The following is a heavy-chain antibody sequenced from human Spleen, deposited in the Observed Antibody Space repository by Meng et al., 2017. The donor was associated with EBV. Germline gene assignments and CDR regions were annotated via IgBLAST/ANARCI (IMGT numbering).Heavy chain of an antibody. CDR1: GGSSSSTDYY. V-gene: IGHV4-39*07. D-gene: IGHD4-17*01. CDR2: IFYTGIT. CDR3: ARDPLIYGDYTDY. J-gene: IGHJ4*02. Sequence: QLQLQESGPGLVKPSETLSLTCTVSGGSSSSTDYYWGWIRQPPGKGLEWIGSIFYTGITYYNPSLKSRVTISVDTSRNQFSPRLTSVTAADTAVYYCARDPLIYGDYTDYWGQGTLVTVSS.